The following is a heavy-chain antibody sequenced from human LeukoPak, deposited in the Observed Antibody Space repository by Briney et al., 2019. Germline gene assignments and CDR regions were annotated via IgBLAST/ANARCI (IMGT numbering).Heavy chain of an antibody. D-gene: IGHD3-22*01. CDR3: ARHFTYYYDSSGYPRDAFDI. CDR2: MYYSGST. J-gene: IGHJ3*02. V-gene: IGHV4-59*08. CDR1: GVSISGYY. Sequence: SETLSLTCTVSGVSISGYYWSWIRQSPGKGLVWIGYMYYSGSTNYNPSLKSRVTMSLDMSKNHFSLKLSSVTAADTALYYCARHFTYYYDSSGYPRDAFDIWGQGTMVTVSS.